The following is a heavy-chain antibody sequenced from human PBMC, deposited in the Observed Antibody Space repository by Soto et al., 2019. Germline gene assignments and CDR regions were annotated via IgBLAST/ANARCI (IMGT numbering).Heavy chain of an antibody. CDR3: ASENGSGRPY. CDR2: ISSSSTI. Sequence: GGSLRLSCAASGFTFSSYSMNWVRQAPGKGLEWVSYISSSSTIYYADSVKGRFTISRDNAKNSLYLQMNSLRDEDTAVYYCASENGSGRPYWGQGTLVTVSS. V-gene: IGHV3-48*02. D-gene: IGHD3-10*01. CDR1: GFTFSSYS. J-gene: IGHJ4*02.